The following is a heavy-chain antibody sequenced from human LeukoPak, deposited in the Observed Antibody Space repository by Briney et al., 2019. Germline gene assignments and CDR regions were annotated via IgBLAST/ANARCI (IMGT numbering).Heavy chain of an antibody. CDR2: INPNSGGA. CDR3: ATFTAPRNAFDL. V-gene: IGHV1-2*02. CDR1: GYTFTGYY. D-gene: IGHD3-16*01. Sequence: EASVKVSCKASGYTFTGYYMNWVRQAPGQGLEWLGWINPNSGGANYAQKFQGRVSMTRDTSISTAYMELSRLTSDDTAVYYCATFTAPRNAFDLWGQGTMVTVSS. J-gene: IGHJ3*01.